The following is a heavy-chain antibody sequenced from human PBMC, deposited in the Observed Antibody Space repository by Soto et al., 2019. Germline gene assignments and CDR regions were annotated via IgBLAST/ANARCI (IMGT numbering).Heavy chain of an antibody. CDR3: ARDQGATIFGVVIITWFDP. Sequence: ASVKVSCKASGYTFTSYGISWVRQAPGQGLEWMGWISAYNGNTSYAQKLQGRVTMTTDTSTSTAYMELRNLRSDDTAVYYCARDQGATIFGVVIITWFDPWGQGTLVTVSS. CDR2: ISAYNGNT. V-gene: IGHV1-18*01. J-gene: IGHJ5*02. D-gene: IGHD3-3*01. CDR1: GYTFTSYG.